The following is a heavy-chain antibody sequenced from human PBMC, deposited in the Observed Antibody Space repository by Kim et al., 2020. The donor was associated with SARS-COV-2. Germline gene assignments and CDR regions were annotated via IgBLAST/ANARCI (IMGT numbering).Heavy chain of an antibody. V-gene: IGHV4-31*03. Sequence: SETLSLTCTVSGGSISSGCYYWGWLLQHPGKYRVFSVEKNYRWSTYYNPCLKSRVTISEHPVKHQLALKLSSVTAADTAVYYCARLLDSRVWYFDYWGQGLLVPVSA. D-gene: IGHD2-21*01. CDR2: KNYRWST. J-gene: IGHJ4*02. CDR1: GGSISSGCYY. CDR3: ARLLDSRVWYFDY.